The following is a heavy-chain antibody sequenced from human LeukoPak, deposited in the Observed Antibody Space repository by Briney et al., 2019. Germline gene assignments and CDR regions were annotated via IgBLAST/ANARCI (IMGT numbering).Heavy chain of an antibody. V-gene: IGHV1-18*01. CDR2: ISPYNGNT. CDR3: AREAPYSTSSDWFDP. Sequence: GASVKVSCKASGYTFSTYGISWVRQAPGQGLEWMGWISPYNGNTNYAQKFQGRVTMTRDTSISTAYMDLSRLRSDDTAVYYCAREAPYSTSSDWFDPWGQGTLVTVSS. J-gene: IGHJ5*02. CDR1: GYTFSTYG. D-gene: IGHD6-6*01.